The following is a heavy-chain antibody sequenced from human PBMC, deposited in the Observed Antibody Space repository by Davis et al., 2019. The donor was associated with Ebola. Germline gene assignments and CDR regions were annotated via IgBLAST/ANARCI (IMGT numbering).Heavy chain of an antibody. CDR3: ARVGVYYYYYYYGMDV. V-gene: IGHV3-7*01. CDR1: GFTFSSYW. D-gene: IGHD2-8*01. J-gene: IGHJ6*02. Sequence: PGGSLRLSCAASGFTFSSYWMTWVRQAPGKGLEWVANIKQDGSEKYYVDSVKGRFTISRDNAKKSLYLQMNSLRAEDTAVYYCARVGVYYYYYYYGMDVWGQGTTVTVSS. CDR2: IKQDGSEK.